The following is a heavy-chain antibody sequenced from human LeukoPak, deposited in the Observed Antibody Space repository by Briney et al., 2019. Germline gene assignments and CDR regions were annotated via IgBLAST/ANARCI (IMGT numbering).Heavy chain of an antibody. CDR1: GLTFRSYW. Sequence: GGSLRLSCAASGLTFRSYWMSWVRQAPGKGLEWVANIKQDGSEKYYVDSVKGRLTISRDNAKNSLYLQMNSLRAEDTAVYYCARVEGTTGYYNHYYMDVWGKGTTVTVSS. CDR2: IKQDGSEK. D-gene: IGHD1-14*01. CDR3: ARVEGTTGYYNHYYMDV. J-gene: IGHJ6*03. V-gene: IGHV3-7*01.